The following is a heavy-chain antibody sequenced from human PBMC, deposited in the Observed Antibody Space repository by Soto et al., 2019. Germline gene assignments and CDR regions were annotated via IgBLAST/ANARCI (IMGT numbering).Heavy chain of an antibody. J-gene: IGHJ4*02. CDR2: IIPIFGTA. CDR1: GGTFSSYA. CDR3: ARDLAYGDGPFDY. V-gene: IGHV1-69*13. Sequence: SVKVSCKASGGTFSSYAISWVRQAPGQGLEWMGGIIPIFGTANYAQKFQGRVTITADESTSTAYMELSSLRYEDTAVYYCARDLAYGDGPFDYWGQGTLVTVSS. D-gene: IGHD4-17*01.